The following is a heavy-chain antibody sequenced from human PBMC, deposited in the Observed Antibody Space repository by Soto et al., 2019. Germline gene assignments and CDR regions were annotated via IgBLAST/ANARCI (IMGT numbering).Heavy chain of an antibody. CDR1: GGSISSGDYY. Sequence: QVQLQESGPGLVKPSQTLSLTCTVSGGSISSGDYYWSWIRQPPGKGLEWIGYIYYSGSTYYNPSLISRVTISVHTSTTHCSPELSSVTAAATAVYYCARAVVAHKSIDVWGQGTTVTVSS. V-gene: IGHV4-30-4*01. CDR3: ARAVVAHKSIDV. J-gene: IGHJ6*02. D-gene: IGHD2-15*01. CDR2: IYYSGST.